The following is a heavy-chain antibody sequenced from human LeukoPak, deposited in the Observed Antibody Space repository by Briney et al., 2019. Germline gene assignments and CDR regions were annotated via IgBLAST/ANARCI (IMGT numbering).Heavy chain of an antibody. J-gene: IGHJ6*02. V-gene: IGHV4-34*01. D-gene: IGHD2-15*01. Sequence: PSETLSLTCAVYGGSFSGCYWSWIRQPPGKGLEWIGEINHSGSTNYNPSLKSRVTISVDTSKNQFSLKLSSVTAADTAVYYCARVVVAASYGMDVWGQGTTVTVSS. CDR1: GGSFSGCY. CDR3: ARVVVAASYGMDV. CDR2: INHSGST.